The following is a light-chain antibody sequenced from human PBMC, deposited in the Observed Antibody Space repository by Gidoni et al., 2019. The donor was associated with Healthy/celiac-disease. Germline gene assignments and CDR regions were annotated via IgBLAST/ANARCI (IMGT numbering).Light chain of an antibody. CDR1: QSVSSSY. V-gene: IGKV3-20*01. J-gene: IGKJ1*01. Sequence: DIVLTQSPGTLSLSPGERATLSCRASQSVSSSYLAWYQQKPGQAPRLLIYGASSRATGLPDRFSGSGSGTDFTLTISRLEPEDFAVYYCQQYGSSPWTFGQGTKVEIK. CDR2: GAS. CDR3: QQYGSSPWT.